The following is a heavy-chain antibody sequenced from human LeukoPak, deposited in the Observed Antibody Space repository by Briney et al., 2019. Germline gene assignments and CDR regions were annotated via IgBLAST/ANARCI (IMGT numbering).Heavy chain of an antibody. Sequence: GGSLRLSCAASGFTVSSNYMSWVRQAPGQGLEWVSVIYSGGSTYYADSVKGRFTISRDNSKNTLYLQMNSLGAEDTAVYYCARDGSVAGFNWFDPWGQGTLVTVSS. V-gene: IGHV3-66*01. D-gene: IGHD6-19*01. J-gene: IGHJ5*02. CDR1: GFTVSSNY. CDR3: ARDGSVAGFNWFDP. CDR2: IYSGGST.